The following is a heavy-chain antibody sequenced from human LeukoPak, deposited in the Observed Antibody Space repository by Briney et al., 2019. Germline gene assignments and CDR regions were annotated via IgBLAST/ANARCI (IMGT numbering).Heavy chain of an antibody. Sequence: ASVKVSCKASDYTITSYGVSWVRQAPGQGLEWMGWISADNGNTNYAQKLQGRVTMTTDTSTSTAYMELRSLRSDDTAVYYCAIGYYYDSSGQGGAFDIWGQGTMVTVSS. D-gene: IGHD3-22*01. J-gene: IGHJ3*02. CDR1: DYTITSYG. V-gene: IGHV1-18*01. CDR3: AIGYYYDSSGQGGAFDI. CDR2: ISADNGNT.